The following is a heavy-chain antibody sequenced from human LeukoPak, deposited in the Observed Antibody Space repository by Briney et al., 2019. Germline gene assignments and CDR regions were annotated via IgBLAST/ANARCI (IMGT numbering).Heavy chain of an antibody. J-gene: IGHJ4*02. V-gene: IGHV3-23*01. D-gene: IGHD3-3*01. CDR1: GFIFSSYA. CDR3: AKGTIFGVVTSYYFDY. Sequence: GGSLRLSCAASGFIFSSYAVSWVRQPPRKRLEWVSAISGSGGSTYYADSVKGRFTISRDNSKNTLYLQMNSLRAEDTAVYYCAKGTIFGVVTSYYFDYWGQGTLVTVSS. CDR2: ISGSGGST.